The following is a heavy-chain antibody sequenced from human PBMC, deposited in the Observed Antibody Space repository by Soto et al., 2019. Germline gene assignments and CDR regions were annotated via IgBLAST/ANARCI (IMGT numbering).Heavy chain of an antibody. CDR3: ARVAGTPQYYYYGMDV. CDR2: MNPNSGNT. J-gene: IGHJ6*02. V-gene: IGHV1-8*01. D-gene: IGHD6-13*01. CDR1: GYTFTSYD. Sequence: QVQLVQSGAEVKKPGASVKVSCKASGYTFTSYDINWVRQATGQGLEWMGWMNPNSGNTGYAQKFQGRVTMTRNTYISTAYMELSSLRSEDTAVYYCARVAGTPQYYYYGMDVWGQGTTVTVSS.